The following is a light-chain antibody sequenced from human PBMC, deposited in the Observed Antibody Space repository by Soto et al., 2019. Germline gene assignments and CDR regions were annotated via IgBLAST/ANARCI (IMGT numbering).Light chain of an antibody. J-gene: IGKJ4*01. Sequence: DIVLTQSPATLSLSPGERATLSCRASQSVSNYVAWYQQKPGQAPRLLIYDTSHRASDAPVRFSGSGSGTVFALSISGLEPEDFAFYYCQQRGNWPPTFGGGTKVEMK. CDR3: QQRGNWPPT. V-gene: IGKV3-11*01. CDR2: DTS. CDR1: QSVSNY.